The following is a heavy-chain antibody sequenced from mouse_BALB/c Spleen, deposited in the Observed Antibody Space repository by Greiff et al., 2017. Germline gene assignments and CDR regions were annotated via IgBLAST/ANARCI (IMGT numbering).Heavy chain of an antibody. CDR1: GFTFSDYG. Sequence: EVKLMESGGGLVQPGGSRKLSCAASGFTFSDYGMAWVRQAPGKGPEWVAFISNLAYSIYYADTVTGRFTISRENAKNTLYLEMSSLRSEDTAMYYCARGSPYYFDYWGQGTTLTVSS. J-gene: IGHJ2*01. V-gene: IGHV5-15*02. CDR3: ARGSPYYFDY. CDR2: ISNLAYSI.